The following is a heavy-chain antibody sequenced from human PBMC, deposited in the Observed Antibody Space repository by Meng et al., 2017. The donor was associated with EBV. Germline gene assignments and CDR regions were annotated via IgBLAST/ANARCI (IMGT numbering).Heavy chain of an antibody. V-gene: IGHV3-30-3*01. D-gene: IGHD1-20*01. J-gene: IGHJ4*02. CDR3: ARDLGITGTVLGY. CDR1: EFSFSNYV. CDR2: ISYDGSKK. Sequence: QVQLVESGGGVVQPGRSLRSSWAASEFSFSNYVMHWVRQAPGKGLEWVAVISYDGSKKYYADSVKGRFTISRDNSKNTLYLQMSSLRPEDTAVYYCARDLGITGTVLGYWGQGTLVTVSS.